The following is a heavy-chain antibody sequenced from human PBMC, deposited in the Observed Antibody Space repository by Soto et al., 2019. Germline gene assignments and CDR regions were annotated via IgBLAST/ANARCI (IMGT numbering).Heavy chain of an antibody. CDR3: AAGPGGGGY. D-gene: IGHD3-10*01. CDR2: IYSGGYT. J-gene: IGHJ4*02. V-gene: IGHV3-53*01. CDR1: GFTVSNNY. Sequence: EVQLVESGGGLIQPGGSLRLSCAVSGFTVSNNYRSWVRQAPGKGLEGVSVIYSGGYTAYGVSVKGRFTISRDNPKNPLSLQKNSPGAGDRALFSGAAGPGGGGYWGQGTLVTVSS.